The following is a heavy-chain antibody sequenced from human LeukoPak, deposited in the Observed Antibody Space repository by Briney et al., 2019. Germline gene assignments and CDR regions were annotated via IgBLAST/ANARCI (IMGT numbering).Heavy chain of an antibody. J-gene: IGHJ4*02. Sequence: SGTLSLTCAVSGGSISTNNWWTWVRQPPGKGLEWIGEIFHSGSTHYNPSLKSRVSISVDKSRNQFSLRLSSVTAADTAVYYCARVDCSDGSCYSPDYRGQGTLVAVSS. D-gene: IGHD2-15*01. CDR2: IFHSGST. CDR3: ARVDCSDGSCYSPDY. V-gene: IGHV4-4*02. CDR1: GGSISTNNW.